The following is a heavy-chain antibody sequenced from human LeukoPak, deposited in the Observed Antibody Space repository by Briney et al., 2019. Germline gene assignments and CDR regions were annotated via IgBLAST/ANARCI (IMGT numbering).Heavy chain of an antibody. V-gene: IGHV3-48*02. CDR2: IDTGRTI. CDR1: GFTFSSYG. Sequence: PGGSLRLSCAASGFTFSSYGMNWVRQAPGKGLEWISYIDTGRTIYYADSVKGRFTISRDNAKNSLYLQMNRLRDGDTAVYYCARGQFRVDYWGQGTLVTVSS. J-gene: IGHJ4*02. D-gene: IGHD5-24*01. CDR3: ARGQFRVDY.